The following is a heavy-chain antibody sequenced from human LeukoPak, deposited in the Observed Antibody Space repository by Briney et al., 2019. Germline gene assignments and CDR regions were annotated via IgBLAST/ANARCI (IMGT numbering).Heavy chain of an antibody. J-gene: IGHJ6*03. V-gene: IGHV4-39*07. CDR2: IYYSGST. CDR3: ARETVTTVYYYMDV. D-gene: IGHD4-11*01. Sequence: SSETLSLTCTVSGGSISSSSYYWGWIRQPPGKGLEWIGSIYYSGSTYYNPSLKSRVTISVDTSKNQFSLKLSSVTAADTAVYYCARETVTTVYYYMDVWGKGTTVTVSS. CDR1: GGSISSSSYY.